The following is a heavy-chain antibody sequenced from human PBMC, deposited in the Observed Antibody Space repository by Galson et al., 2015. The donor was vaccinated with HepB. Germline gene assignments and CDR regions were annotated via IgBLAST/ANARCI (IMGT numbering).Heavy chain of an antibody. CDR2: ISSSSSYT. J-gene: IGHJ4*02. V-gene: IGHV3-11*05. CDR3: ARAPPGYSSGWSPDY. Sequence: SLRLSCAASGFTFSDYYMSWIRQAPGKGLEWVSYISSSSSYTNYADSVKGRFTISRDNAKNSLYLQMNSLRAEDTAVYYCARAPPGYSSGWSPDYWGQGTLVTVSS. CDR1: GFTFSDYY. D-gene: IGHD6-19*01.